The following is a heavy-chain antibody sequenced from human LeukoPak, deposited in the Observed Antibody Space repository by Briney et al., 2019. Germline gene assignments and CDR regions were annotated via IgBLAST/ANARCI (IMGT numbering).Heavy chain of an antibody. CDR2: IYYSGSA. CDR1: GGSISSYY. D-gene: IGHD2/OR15-2a*01. Sequence: SETLSLTCTVSGGSISSYYWSWIRQPPGKGLEWIWYIYYSGSANYNPSLKRRVTLSVDTSKNSFSLKLSSVTAADTAVYYCARDEGIYAGYYYGMDVWGKGTTVTVSS. J-gene: IGHJ6*04. V-gene: IGHV4-59*01. CDR3: ARDEGIYAGYYYGMDV.